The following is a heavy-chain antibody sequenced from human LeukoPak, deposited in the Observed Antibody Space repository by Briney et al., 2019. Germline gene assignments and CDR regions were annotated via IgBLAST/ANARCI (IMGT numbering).Heavy chain of an antibody. CDR1: GFIFSSYA. Sequence: GGSLRLSCAASGFIFSSYAMSWFRQAPGKGLEWVGFIRSKAYGGTTEYAASVKGRFTISRDDSKSIAYLQMNSLKTEDTAVYYCTRPTYYYDSSGYSGGYWGQGTLVTVSS. J-gene: IGHJ4*02. CDR3: TRPTYYYDSSGYSGGY. D-gene: IGHD3-22*01. V-gene: IGHV3-49*03. CDR2: IRSKAYGGTT.